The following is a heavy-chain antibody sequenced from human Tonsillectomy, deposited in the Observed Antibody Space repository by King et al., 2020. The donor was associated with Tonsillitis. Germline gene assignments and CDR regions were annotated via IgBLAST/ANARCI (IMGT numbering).Heavy chain of an antibody. D-gene: IGHD3-10*01. V-gene: IGHV3-30*02. Sequence: VQLVESGGGVVQPGGSLRLSCAASGFTFSNYGMHWVRQAPGKGPEWVAFIRSDGSNKFYADSVKGRFVIFRDNSKNTLYLQMNSLRAEETAVYYCAKGGDRFGSWGQGTLVTVSS. J-gene: IGHJ5*01. CDR1: GFTFSNYG. CDR3: AKGGDRFGS. CDR2: IRSDGSNK.